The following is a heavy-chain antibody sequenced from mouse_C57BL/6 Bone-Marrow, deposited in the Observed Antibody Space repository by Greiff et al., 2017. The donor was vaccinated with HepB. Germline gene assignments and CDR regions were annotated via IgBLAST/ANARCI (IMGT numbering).Heavy chain of an antibody. D-gene: IGHD1-1*01. CDR1: GYTFTSYW. V-gene: IGHV1-55*01. Sequence: QVQLQQPGAELVKPGASVKMSCKASGYTFTSYWITWVKQRPGPGLEWIGDIYPGSGSTNYNEKFKSKATLTVDTSSSTAYMQLSSLTSEDSAVYYCERFYYYGSSYPYDAMDYWGQGTSVTVSS. CDR2: IYPGSGST. CDR3: ERFYYYGSSYPYDAMDY. J-gene: IGHJ4*01.